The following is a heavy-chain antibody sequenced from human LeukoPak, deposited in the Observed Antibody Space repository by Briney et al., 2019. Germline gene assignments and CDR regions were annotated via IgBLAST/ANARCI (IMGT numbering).Heavy chain of an antibody. CDR2: IYYSGST. Sequence: SETLSLTCTVSGGSISSYYWSRIRQPPGKGLEWIGYIYYSGSTNYNPSLKSRVTISVDTSKNQFSLKLSSVTAADTAVYYCAGGWQATRYYYYYGMDVWGQGTTVTVSS. CDR1: GGSISSYY. CDR3: AGGWQATRYYYYYGMDV. V-gene: IGHV4-59*01. J-gene: IGHJ6*02. D-gene: IGHD3-16*01.